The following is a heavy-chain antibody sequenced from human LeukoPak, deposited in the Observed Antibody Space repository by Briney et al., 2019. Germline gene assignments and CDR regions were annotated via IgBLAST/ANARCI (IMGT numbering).Heavy chain of an antibody. Sequence: GGSLRLSCAASGFTFSSYAMHWVRQAPGKGLEWVALISYDGSNKYFADSVKGRFTISRDNAKNSLYLQMNSLRAEDTAVYYCAELGITMIGGVWGKGTTVTISS. CDR2: ISYDGSNK. D-gene: IGHD3-10*02. J-gene: IGHJ6*04. CDR1: GFTFSSYA. V-gene: IGHV3-30*04. CDR3: AELGITMIGGV.